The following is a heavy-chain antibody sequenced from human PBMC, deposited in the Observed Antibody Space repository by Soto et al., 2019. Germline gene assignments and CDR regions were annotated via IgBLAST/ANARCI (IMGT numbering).Heavy chain of an antibody. Sequence: QITLKESGPTLVKPTQTLTLTCTFSGFSLRNSGVGVGWIRQPSGKALEWLALIYCDDGKRYSPFLNSRLNITKDTSKNQVVLTMPNMDAVDTATYSCAHLTTGGFYLDYWGQGILVTVSS. D-gene: IGHD4-17*01. CDR2: IYCDDGK. CDR3: AHLTTGGFYLDY. J-gene: IGHJ4*02. CDR1: GFSLRNSGVG. V-gene: IGHV2-5*02.